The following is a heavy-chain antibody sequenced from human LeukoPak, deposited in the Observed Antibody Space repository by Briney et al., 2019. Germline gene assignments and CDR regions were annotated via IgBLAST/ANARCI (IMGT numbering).Heavy chain of an antibody. CDR1: GFTFSSYE. J-gene: IGHJ4*02. D-gene: IGHD4-17*01. Sequence: GGSLRLSCAASGFTFSSYEMNWVHQAPGKGPEWVSYISSSGSTIYYADSVKGRFTISRDNAKNSLYLQMNSLRAEDTAVYYCARGYGDYDYWGQGTLVTVSS. CDR2: ISSSGSTI. CDR3: ARGYGDYDY. V-gene: IGHV3-48*03.